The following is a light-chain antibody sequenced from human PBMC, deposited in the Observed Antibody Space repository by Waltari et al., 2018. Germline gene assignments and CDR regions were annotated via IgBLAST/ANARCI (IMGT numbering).Light chain of an antibody. J-gene: IGLJ2*01. Sequence: SYVLTQPPSVSVAPGQTAKITCGGNNIGSKSVHWYQQKPGQAPVLGVYDDNDRPSGIPGRFSGSNSGNTATLTISSVEAGDEADYYCQIWDTTTDSVVFGGGTKVTAL. V-gene: IGLV3-21*02. CDR3: QIWDTTTDSVV. CDR1: NIGSKS. CDR2: DDN.